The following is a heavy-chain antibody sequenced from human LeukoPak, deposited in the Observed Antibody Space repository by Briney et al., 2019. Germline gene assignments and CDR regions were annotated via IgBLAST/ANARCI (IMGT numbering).Heavy chain of an antibody. Sequence: PGGSLRLSCAASGFTFDDYGMSWVRQAPGKGLEWVSYITWNGGRTAYADSLKGRVTISRDNAKNSLYLQMNSLRAEDTAFYYCARSMSTVTTRYFDLWGRGTLVTVSS. CDR2: ITWNGGRT. J-gene: IGHJ2*01. V-gene: IGHV3-20*04. CDR1: GFTFDDYG. D-gene: IGHD4-17*01. CDR3: ARSMSTVTTRYFDL.